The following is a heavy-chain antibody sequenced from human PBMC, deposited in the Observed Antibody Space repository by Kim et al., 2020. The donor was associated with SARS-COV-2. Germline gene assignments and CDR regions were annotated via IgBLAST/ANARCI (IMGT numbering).Heavy chain of an antibody. V-gene: IGHV1-2*06. Sequence: ASVQVSCKASGYFFTGYHIHWVRQAPGQGLAWMGRINPDTGGTKLVKKFQGRVTLTTDTSTSTVYMELERLTSDDTAVYYCARESTAVTPGDYWGQGTLVTVSS. CDR2: INPDTGGT. CDR3: ARESTAVTPGDY. CDR1: GYFFTGYH. J-gene: IGHJ4*02. D-gene: IGHD4-17*01.